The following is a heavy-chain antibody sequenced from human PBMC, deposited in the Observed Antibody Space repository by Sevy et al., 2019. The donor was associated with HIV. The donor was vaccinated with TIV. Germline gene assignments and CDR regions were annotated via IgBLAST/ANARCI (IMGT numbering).Heavy chain of an antibody. CDR1: GYTLTEFS. V-gene: IGHV1-24*01. J-gene: IGHJ4*02. CDR3: ATDTTGYHSTLVY. Sequence: ASVKVSCKVSGYTLTEFSIHWVRQAPGKGLEWMGGFDPGDGDAETPYAQKFRDRLTMTADTSTDTVYMELSSLRSEDTAVYYCATDTTGYHSTLVYWGQGTLVTVSS. D-gene: IGHD3-9*01. CDR2: FDPGDGDAET.